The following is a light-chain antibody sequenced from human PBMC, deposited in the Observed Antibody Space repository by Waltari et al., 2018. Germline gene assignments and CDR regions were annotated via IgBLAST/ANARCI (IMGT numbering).Light chain of an antibody. V-gene: IGLV4-69*01. CDR1: SWHSSNV. CDR3: QTGGHGTWV. J-gene: IGLJ3*02. Sequence: QLVLTQSPSASASLGASVKLTCTLSSWHSSNVIAWHQQQPGKGPRYLMKVNSDGSHSKGDEIPDRFSGSSSGAGRYPPIAGLQSEDEADYYCQTGGHGTWVFGGGTKLTVL. CDR2: VNSDGSH.